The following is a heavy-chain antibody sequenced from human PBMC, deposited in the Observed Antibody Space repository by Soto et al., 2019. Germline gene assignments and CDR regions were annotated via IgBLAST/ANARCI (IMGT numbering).Heavy chain of an antibody. V-gene: IGHV3-21*01. CDR1: GFTFSSYS. D-gene: IGHD3-9*01. CDR3: ARRDSVDSHYDILTGYYISAFDI. J-gene: IGHJ3*02. CDR2: ISSSSSYI. Sequence: GGSLRLSCAASGFTFSSYSMNWVRQAPGKGLEWVSSISSSSSYIYYADSVKGRFTISRDNAKNSLYLQMNSLRAEDTAVYYCARRDSVDSHYDILTGYYISAFDIWGQGTMVTVSS.